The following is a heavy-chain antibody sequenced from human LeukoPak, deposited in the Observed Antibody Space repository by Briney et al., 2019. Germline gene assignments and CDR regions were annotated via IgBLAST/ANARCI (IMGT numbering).Heavy chain of an antibody. V-gene: IGHV4-34*01. J-gene: IGHJ5*02. CDR2: INHSGST. CDR1: GGSFSGYY. D-gene: IGHD3-3*01. CDR3: ARGHRITIFGVVIIVGNWFDP. Sequence: PSETLFLTCAVYGGSFSGYYWSWIRQPPGKGLEWIGEINHSGSTNYNPSLKSRVTISVDTSKNQFSLKLSSVTAADTAVYYCARGHRITIFGVVIIVGNWFDPWGQGTLVTVSS.